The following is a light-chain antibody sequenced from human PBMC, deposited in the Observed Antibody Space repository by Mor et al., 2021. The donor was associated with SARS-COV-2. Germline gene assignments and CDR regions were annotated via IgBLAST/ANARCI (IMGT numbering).Light chain of an antibody. CDR3: QSWGTGIQL. CDR2: HNRDGSH. V-gene: IGLV4-69*01. J-gene: IGLJ2*01. Sequence: AIAWHQQQPETGPRYLMKHNRDGSHNKGDGIPDRFSGSSSGAESYLNFSSLQYEDVADFYCQSWGTGIQLFGGGTKMTVL. CDR1: A.